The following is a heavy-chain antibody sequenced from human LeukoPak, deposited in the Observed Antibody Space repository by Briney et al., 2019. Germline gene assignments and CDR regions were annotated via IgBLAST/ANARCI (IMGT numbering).Heavy chain of an antibody. CDR2: IYPGDSDI. Sequence: GESLKISCKDSGYRFSSYWIAWVRQMPGKGLEYIGIIYPGDSDIRYSPSFQGQVIISADKSISTAYLQWSSLKASDTAMYYCARQEYCSGGSCYTWFDPWGQGTLVTVSS. V-gene: IGHV5-51*01. CDR1: GYRFSSYW. D-gene: IGHD2-15*01. J-gene: IGHJ5*02. CDR3: ARQEYCSGGSCYTWFDP.